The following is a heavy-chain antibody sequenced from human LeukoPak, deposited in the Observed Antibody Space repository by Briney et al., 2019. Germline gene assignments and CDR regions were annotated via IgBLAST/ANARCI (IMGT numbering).Heavy chain of an antibody. CDR2: ISNSGGSL. Sequence: PGGSLRLSCAASGFAFSSYGMSWVRQAPGKGLEWVSAISNSGGSLYHADSVKGRFTISRDNFKNTLCLQMNSLRAEDTALYYCAKARGSSWYEFDCWGQGTLVTVSP. CDR3: AKARGSSWYEFDC. D-gene: IGHD6-13*01. J-gene: IGHJ4*02. CDR1: GFAFSSYG. V-gene: IGHV3-23*01.